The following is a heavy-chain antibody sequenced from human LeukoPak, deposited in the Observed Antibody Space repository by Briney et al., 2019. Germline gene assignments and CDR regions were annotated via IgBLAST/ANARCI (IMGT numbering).Heavy chain of an antibody. CDR1: GFTFDDYG. Sequence: PGGSLRLSCAASGFTFDDYGMSWVRQAPGKGLEWVSGINWNGGSTGYADSVKGRFTISRDNSKNTLYLQMNTLRAEDTAVYYCAKDEVAVAGIIGYWGQGTLVTVSS. CDR3: AKDEVAVAGIIGY. V-gene: IGHV3-20*04. CDR2: INWNGGST. D-gene: IGHD6-19*01. J-gene: IGHJ4*02.